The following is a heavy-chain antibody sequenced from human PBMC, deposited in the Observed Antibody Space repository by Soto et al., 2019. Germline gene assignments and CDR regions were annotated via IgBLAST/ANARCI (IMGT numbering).Heavy chain of an antibody. D-gene: IGHD3-22*01. V-gene: IGHV4-30-4*01. Sequence: SETLSLTCTVSGGSISSGDYYWSWIRQPPGKGLEWIGYIYYSGSTYYNPSLKSRVTISVDTSKNQFSLKLSSVTAADAAVYYCARDEVRYDSSGYYPSAAFDIWGQGTMVTVSS. J-gene: IGHJ3*02. CDR1: GGSISSGDYY. CDR3: ARDEVRYDSSGYYPSAAFDI. CDR2: IYYSGST.